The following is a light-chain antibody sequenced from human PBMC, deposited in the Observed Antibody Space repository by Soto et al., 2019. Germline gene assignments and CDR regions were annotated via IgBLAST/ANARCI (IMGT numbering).Light chain of an antibody. CDR2: GAS. J-gene: IGKJ3*01. CDR3: QQYNNWPGVT. CDR1: QSVSSN. Sequence: EIVMTQSPATLSVSPGERATLSCRASQSVSSNLAWYQQKPDQAPRLLIYGASTRATGIPARFSGSGSGTEFTLTISSLQSEDFAVYYCQQYNNWPGVTFGPGTKVDIK. V-gene: IGKV3-15*01.